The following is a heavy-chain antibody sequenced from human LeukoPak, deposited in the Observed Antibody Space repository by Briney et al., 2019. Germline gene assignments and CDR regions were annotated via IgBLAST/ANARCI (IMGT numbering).Heavy chain of an antibody. CDR2: IWHDGKNK. CDR3: ARDRGSNDPIDY. D-gene: IGHD2-15*01. Sequence: VRSLRLPRAASGFTFRSYGMHWVRQAPGKGLEWVAVIWHDGKNKYYADSVKGRFTISRDNSKNTLYLQMDSLRAEDTAVYYCARDRGSNDPIDYWGHGTMVTVSS. V-gene: IGHV3-33*01. CDR1: GFTFRSYG. J-gene: IGHJ4*03.